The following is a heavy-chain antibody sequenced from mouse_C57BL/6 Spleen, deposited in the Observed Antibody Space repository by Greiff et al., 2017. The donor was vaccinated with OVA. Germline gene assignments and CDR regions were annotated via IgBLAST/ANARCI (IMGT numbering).Heavy chain of an antibody. CDR2: ISSGGSYT. CDR3: ARQSGLITTVVPFDY. V-gene: IGHV5-6*02. D-gene: IGHD1-1*01. Sequence: EVKLVESGGDLVKPGGSLKLSCAASGFTFSSYGMSWVRQTPDKRLEWVATISSGGSYTYYPDSVKGRFTISRDNAKNTLYLQMSSLKSEDTAMYYCARQSGLITTVVPFDYWGQGTTLTVSS. J-gene: IGHJ2*01. CDR1: GFTFSSYG.